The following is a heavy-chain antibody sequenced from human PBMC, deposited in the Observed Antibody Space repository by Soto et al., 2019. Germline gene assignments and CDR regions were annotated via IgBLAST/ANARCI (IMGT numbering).Heavy chain of an antibody. V-gene: IGHV1-69*01. J-gene: IGHJ3*02. CDR2: IIPIFGTA. CDR3: ARDRDFWSGYYKLLFGI. Sequence: QVQLVQSGAEVKKPGSSMKVSCKASGGTFSSYAISWVRQAPGQGLEWMGGIIPIFGTANYAQKFQGRVTITADESTSTAYMELSSLRSEDTAVYYCARDRDFWSGYYKLLFGIWGQGTMVTVSS. CDR1: GGTFSSYA. D-gene: IGHD3-3*01.